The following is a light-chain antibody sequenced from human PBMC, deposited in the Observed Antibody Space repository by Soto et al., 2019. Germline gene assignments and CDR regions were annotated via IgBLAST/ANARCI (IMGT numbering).Light chain of an antibody. CDR2: AAS. V-gene: IGKV3-20*01. Sequence: EVVLTQSPVTLSLSPGERATLSCRASRLFSYKYLAWYQQKPGQAPRLLIFAASRRATGIPDRFIGSGYGTYFTLTISSGEPDDFAMYSCQQYGASPVTFGGGTKVEI. CDR1: RLFSYKY. J-gene: IGKJ4*01. CDR3: QQYGASPVT.